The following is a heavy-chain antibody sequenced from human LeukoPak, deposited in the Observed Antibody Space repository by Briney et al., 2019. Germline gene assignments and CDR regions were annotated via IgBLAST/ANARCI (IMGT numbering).Heavy chain of an antibody. CDR3: ARGRIGN. V-gene: IGHV4-34*01. CDR1: GGSFSGYY. D-gene: IGHD1-26*01. CDR2: INHSGST. J-gene: IGHJ4*02. Sequence: SETLSLTCAVYGGSFSGYYWSWIRQPPGKGLEWIGEINHSGSTNYNPSLKSRVTISVDTSKNQFSLKLSSVTAADTAVYYCARGRIGNWSQGTLVTVSS.